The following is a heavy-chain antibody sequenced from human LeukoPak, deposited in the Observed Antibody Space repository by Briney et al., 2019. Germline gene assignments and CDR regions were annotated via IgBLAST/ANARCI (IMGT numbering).Heavy chain of an antibody. CDR2: ISGSGGGT. Sequence: PGGSLRLSCAASGFTFSSYAMSWVRQAPGKGLEWVSGISGSGGGTYYADSVKGRFTISRDNSKNTLYLQMNSLRAEDTAVYYCAKDLSYDSSGGFDYWGQGTLVTVSS. CDR3: AKDLSYDSSGGFDY. D-gene: IGHD3-22*01. J-gene: IGHJ4*02. CDR1: GFTFSSYA. V-gene: IGHV3-23*01.